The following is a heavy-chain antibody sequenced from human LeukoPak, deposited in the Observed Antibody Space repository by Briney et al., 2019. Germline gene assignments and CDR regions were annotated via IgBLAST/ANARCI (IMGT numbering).Heavy chain of an antibody. V-gene: IGHV3-48*02. CDR2: ISSSSSTI. Sequence: GGSLRLSCAASGFTFSNYGMNWVRQAPGKGLEWISHISSSSSTIYYADSVKGRFTISRDNAKNSLYLQMNSLRDDDTAVYYCTSAAAAGTVYWGQGTLVTVSS. J-gene: IGHJ4*02. CDR3: TSAAAAGTVY. CDR1: GFTFSNYG. D-gene: IGHD6-13*01.